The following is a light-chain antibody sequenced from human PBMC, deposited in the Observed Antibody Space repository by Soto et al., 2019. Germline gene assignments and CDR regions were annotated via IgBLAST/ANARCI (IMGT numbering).Light chain of an antibody. J-gene: IGKJ1*01. Sequence: EIVMTQSPATLSVSPGGRATLSCRASQSVIILLAWYQQKPGQAPRLLIHGATTRATGIPARFSGSGSGTEFTLTISSLQSEDFAVYYCQHRFNRPWTFGQGTKVDIK. CDR2: GAT. CDR3: QHRFNRPWT. V-gene: IGKV3-15*01. CDR1: QSVIIL.